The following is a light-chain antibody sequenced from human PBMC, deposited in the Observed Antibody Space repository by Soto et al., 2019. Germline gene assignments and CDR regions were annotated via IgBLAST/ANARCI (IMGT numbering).Light chain of an antibody. J-gene: IGLJ3*02. CDR1: SSDVGGYNY. CDR2: EVS. CDR3: SSYTTRSTWV. Sequence: QSALTQPGSVSGSPGQSITISCSGTSSDVGGYNYVSWYQQHPGKAPKLMIYEVSYRPSGVSNRFSGSKSGNSASLTISGLQAEDEADYYCSSYTTRSTWVFGGGTKVTVL. V-gene: IGLV2-14*01.